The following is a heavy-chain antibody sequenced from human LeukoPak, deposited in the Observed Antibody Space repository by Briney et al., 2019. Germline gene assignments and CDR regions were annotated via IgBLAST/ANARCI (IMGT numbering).Heavy chain of an antibody. J-gene: IGHJ4*02. D-gene: IGHD4-23*01. CDR1: GGTFSSYA. Sequence: SVKISCKASGGTFSSYAISWVRQAPGQGLEWMGGIIPIFGTANYAQKFQGRVTITADESTSTAYMELSSLRSEDTAVYYCARGGDYGGNFPWDYWGQGTLVTVSS. CDR3: ARGGDYGGNFPWDY. V-gene: IGHV1-69*13. CDR2: IIPIFGTA.